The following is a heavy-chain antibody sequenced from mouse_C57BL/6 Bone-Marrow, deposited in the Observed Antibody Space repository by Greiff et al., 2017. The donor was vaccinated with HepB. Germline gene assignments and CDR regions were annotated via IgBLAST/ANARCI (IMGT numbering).Heavy chain of an antibody. V-gene: IGHV1-42*01. D-gene: IGHD1-1*01. J-gene: IGHJ2*01. Sequence: LVESGPELVKPGASVKISCKASGYSFTGYYMNWVKQSPEKSLEWIGEINPSTGGTTYNQKFKAKATLTVDKSSSTAYMQLKSLTSEDSAVYYCARATVVATDYFDYWGQGTTLTVSS. CDR2: INPSTGGT. CDR3: ARATVVATDYFDY. CDR1: GYSFTGYY.